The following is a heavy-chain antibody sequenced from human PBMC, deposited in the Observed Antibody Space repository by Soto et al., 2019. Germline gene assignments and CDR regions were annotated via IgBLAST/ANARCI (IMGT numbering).Heavy chain of an antibody. V-gene: IGHV4-4*07. CDR2: VSTSGNV. CDR3: ARDNKDVGRPHPRASDD. J-gene: IGHJ4*02. Sequence: SETLSLTCTVSGGSLTKYYWSWIRQPAGKGLEWIGRVSTSGNVVSKASLRSRLTMSVDTSKNQFSLRLTSVTAADTAVYYCARDNKDVGRPHPRASDDRGQGALLTVAS. CDR1: GGSLTKYY. D-gene: IGHD3-10*01.